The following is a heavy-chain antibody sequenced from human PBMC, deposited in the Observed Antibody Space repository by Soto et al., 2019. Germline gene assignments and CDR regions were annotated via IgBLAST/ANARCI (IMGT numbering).Heavy chain of an antibody. Sequence: EVQLLESGGGLVQPGGSLRLSCAASGFTFSSYAMSWVRQAPGKGLEWVSAISGSGGSTYYADSVKGRFTISRDNSKNTLYLQMNSLRAEDTAGYYCAKDTPIDDFWSGYTTKTYYGMDVWGQGTTVTVSS. CDR1: GFTFSSYA. V-gene: IGHV3-23*01. CDR2: ISGSGGST. CDR3: AKDTPIDDFWSGYTTKTYYGMDV. D-gene: IGHD3-3*01. J-gene: IGHJ6*02.